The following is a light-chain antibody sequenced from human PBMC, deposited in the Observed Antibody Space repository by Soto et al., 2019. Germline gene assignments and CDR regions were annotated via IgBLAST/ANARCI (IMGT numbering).Light chain of an antibody. J-gene: IGKJ3*01. Sequence: CLGKRRKISWWASESVGSNLAWYQQKPGQAPRLLIYDASTRSTGIPARFSGSGSGKDFTPTLSRLEPEALAVHYFEQYGSPPHVVGSGTKVDIK. CDR1: ESVGSN. CDR2: DAS. V-gene: IGKV3-20*01. CDR3: EQYGSPPHV.